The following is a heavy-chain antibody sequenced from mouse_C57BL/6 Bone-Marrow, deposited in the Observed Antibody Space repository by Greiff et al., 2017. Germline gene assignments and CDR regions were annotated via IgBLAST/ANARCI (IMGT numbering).Heavy chain of an antibody. CDR1: GYTFTSYW. CDR3: ARGDYYGSSYGAMDY. CDR2: IYPSDSET. J-gene: IGHJ4*01. Sequence: VHVKQPGAELVRPGSSVKLSCKASGYTFTSYWMDWVKQRPGQGLEWIGNIYPSDSETHYTQKFKDKATLTADKSSSTAYLQLSSLTSEDSAVYYGARGDYYGSSYGAMDYWGQGTSVTVSS. V-gene: IGHV1-61*01. D-gene: IGHD1-1*01.